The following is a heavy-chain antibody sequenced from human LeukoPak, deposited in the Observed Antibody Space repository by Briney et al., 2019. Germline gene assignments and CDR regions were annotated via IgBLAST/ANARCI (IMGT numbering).Heavy chain of an antibody. Sequence: ASVKVSCKASGYTFTGYYMHWVRQAPGQGLEWMGWISAYNGNTNYAQKLQGRVTMTTDTSTSTAYMELRSLRSDDTAVYYCARVGVGSWKYNWFDPWGQGTLVTVSS. D-gene: IGHD6-13*01. CDR3: ARVGVGSWKYNWFDP. CDR2: ISAYNGNT. J-gene: IGHJ5*02. V-gene: IGHV1-18*04. CDR1: GYTFTGYY.